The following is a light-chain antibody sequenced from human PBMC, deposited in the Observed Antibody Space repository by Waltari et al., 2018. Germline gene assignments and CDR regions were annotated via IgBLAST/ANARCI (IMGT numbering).Light chain of an antibody. J-gene: IGKJ1*01. CDR1: QSLSNW. Sequence: DIQMTQSPSTLSASIGDRVTITCRASQSLSNWLAWYQQKPGKAPNLLFYGASSLESGVPSRFSGSGSGTEFTLTISSLQPDDFATYYCQQYNTYSRTFGQGTTVEVK. CDR3: QQYNTYSRT. CDR2: GAS. V-gene: IGKV1-5*01.